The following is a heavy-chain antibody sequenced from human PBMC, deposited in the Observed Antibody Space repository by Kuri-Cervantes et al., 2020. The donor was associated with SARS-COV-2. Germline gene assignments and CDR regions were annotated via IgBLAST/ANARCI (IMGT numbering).Heavy chain of an antibody. J-gene: IGHJ4*02. CDR1: GFTFSSYA. CDR2: ISGSGGST. V-gene: IGHV3-23*01. CDR3: ARGGNYYGSGSYLSPFDY. Sequence: GESLKISCAASGFTFSSYAMSWVRQAPGKGLEWASAISGSGGSTYYADSVKGRFTISRDNAKNSLYLQMNSLRAEDTALYHCARGGNYYGSGSYLSPFDYWGQGTLVTVSS. D-gene: IGHD3-10*01.